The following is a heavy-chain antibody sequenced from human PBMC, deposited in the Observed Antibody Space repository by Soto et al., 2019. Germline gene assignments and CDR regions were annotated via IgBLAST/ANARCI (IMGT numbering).Heavy chain of an antibody. CDR1: GFTFGDYA. CDR3: TRDYIVGATTFDY. D-gene: IGHD1-26*01. CDR2: IRSKAYGGTT. J-gene: IGHJ4*02. Sequence: GGSLRLSCTASGFTFGDYAMSWVRQAPGKGLEWVGFIRSKAYGGTTEYAASVKGRFTISRDDSKSIAYLQMNSLKTEDTAVYYCTRDYIVGATTFDYWGQGTLVTVS. V-gene: IGHV3-49*04.